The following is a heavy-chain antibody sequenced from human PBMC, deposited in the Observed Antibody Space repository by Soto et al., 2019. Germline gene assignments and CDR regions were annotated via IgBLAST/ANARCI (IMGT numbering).Heavy chain of an antibody. CDR2: IYYSGST. V-gene: IGHV4-31*03. J-gene: IGHJ5*02. CDR1: GGSISSGGYY. Sequence: SETLSLTCTVSGGSISSGGYYWSWIRQHPGKGLEWIGYIYYSGSTYYNPSLKSRVTISVDTSKNQFSLKLSSVTAADTAVYYCARGELGNWFDPWGQGTLVTVSS. D-gene: IGHD1-7*01. CDR3: ARGELGNWFDP.